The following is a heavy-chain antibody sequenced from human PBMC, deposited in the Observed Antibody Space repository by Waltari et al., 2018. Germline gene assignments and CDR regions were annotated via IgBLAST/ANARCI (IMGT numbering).Heavy chain of an antibody. CDR3: ARARKLGWYFDL. J-gene: IGHJ2*01. Sequence: QLQLQESGPGLVKPSETLSLTCTVSGGSISSSSYYWGWPRQPPGKGLEWIGSIYYSGSTYYNPSLKSRVTISVDTSKNQCSLKLSSVTAADTAVYYCARARKLGWYFDLWGRGTLVTVSS. CDR2: IYYSGST. D-gene: IGHD7-27*01. CDR1: GGSISSSSYY. V-gene: IGHV4-39*07.